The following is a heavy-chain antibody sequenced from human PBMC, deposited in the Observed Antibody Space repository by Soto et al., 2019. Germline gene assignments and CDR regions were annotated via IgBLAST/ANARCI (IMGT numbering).Heavy chain of an antibody. CDR3: AGAYYDIMTGSSIGFYGMDV. V-gene: IGHV4-61*01. D-gene: IGHD3-9*01. CDR2: VYYTGNT. Sequence: QVQLQESGPGLVKPSETLSLTCSVSGGSVSSGSYYWHWIRQPPGKGLEWIGYVYYTGNTNYNPSLKNRVTISVDKPKDQFSLKLSSVTAADTAVYYCAGAYYDIMTGSSIGFYGMDVWGQGTTVTVSS. J-gene: IGHJ6*02. CDR1: GGSVSSGSYY.